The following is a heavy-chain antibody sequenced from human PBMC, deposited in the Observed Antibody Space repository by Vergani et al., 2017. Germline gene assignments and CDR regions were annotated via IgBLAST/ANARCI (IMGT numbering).Heavy chain of an antibody. V-gene: IGHV4-39*01. J-gene: IGHJ4*02. Sequence: QVQLQESGPGLVKPSQTLSLTCTVSGGSISSGDYYWSWIRQPPGKGLEWIGSIYYSGSTYYNPSLKSRVTISVDTSKNQFSLKLSSVTAADTAVYYCARHSMVRDRPFDYWGQGTLVTVSS. D-gene: IGHD3-10*01. CDR3: ARHSMVRDRPFDY. CDR2: IYYSGST. CDR1: GGSISSGDYY.